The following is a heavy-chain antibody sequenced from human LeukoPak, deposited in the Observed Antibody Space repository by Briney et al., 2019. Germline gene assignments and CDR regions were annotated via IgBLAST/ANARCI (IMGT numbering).Heavy chain of an antibody. Sequence: SETLSLTCTVSGGSISSYYWCWIRQPPGKGLEWIGYIYYSGSTTNYNPSLKSRVTISVDTSNNQFSLKLSSVTAADTAVYYCARPIYDSSGYYAFNIWGQGTMVTVSS. V-gene: IGHV4-59*08. D-gene: IGHD3-22*01. J-gene: IGHJ3*02. CDR1: GGSISSYY. CDR3: ARPIYDSSGYYAFNI. CDR2: IYYSGSTT.